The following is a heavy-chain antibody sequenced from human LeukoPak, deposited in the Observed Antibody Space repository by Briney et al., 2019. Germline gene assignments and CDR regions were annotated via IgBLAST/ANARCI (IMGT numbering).Heavy chain of an antibody. CDR1: GFTFSTYG. CDR2: IRYDGSNK. J-gene: IGHJ6*03. Sequence: PGGSLRLSCAASGFTFSTYGMHWVRQAPGQGLEWVTFIRYDGSNKYYADSVKGRFTISRDNSKSALYLQMNSLRAEDTAVYYCAKCLRSLDYYYYMDVWGKGTTVTVSS. V-gene: IGHV3-30*02. CDR3: AKCLRSLDYYYYMDV. D-gene: IGHD3-16*01.